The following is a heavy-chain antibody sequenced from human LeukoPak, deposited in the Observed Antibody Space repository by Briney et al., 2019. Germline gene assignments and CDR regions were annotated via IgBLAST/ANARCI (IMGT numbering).Heavy chain of an antibody. CDR2: MNPNSGNT. D-gene: IGHD3-22*01. CDR3: ARGCYYDSSGYRRCYFDY. CDR1: GYTFTGYY. J-gene: IGHJ4*02. V-gene: IGHV1-8*02. Sequence: ASVKVSCKASGYTFTGYYTHWVRQAPGQGLEWMGWMNPNSGNTGYAQKFQGRVTMTRNTSISTAYMELSSLRSEDTAVYYCARGCYYDSSGYRRCYFDYWGQGTLVTVSS.